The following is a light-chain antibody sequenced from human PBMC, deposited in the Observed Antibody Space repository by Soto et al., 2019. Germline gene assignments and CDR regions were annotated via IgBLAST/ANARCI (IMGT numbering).Light chain of an antibody. V-gene: IGKV3-15*01. CDR2: RAS. Sequence: EIVMTQSPATLSVSPGERATLSCRASQSISSNLAWYQQKLGQAPRLLIFRASTRATGIPARFSGSGSGTEFTLTISSLQSEDFAVYYCHQYENWPQTFGQGTNVEI. CDR3: HQYENWPQT. CDR1: QSISSN. J-gene: IGKJ1*01.